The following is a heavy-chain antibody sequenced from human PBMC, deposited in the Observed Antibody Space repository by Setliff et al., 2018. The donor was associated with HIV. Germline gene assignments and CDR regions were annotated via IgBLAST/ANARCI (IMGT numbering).Heavy chain of an antibody. J-gene: IGHJ4*02. D-gene: IGHD5-12*01. CDR1: GYSISSGYY. V-gene: IGHV4-38-2*01. Sequence: SETLSLTCAVSGYSISSGYYWGWTRQHPGKGLEWIGSIYHSGSPYYNPSLKSRVPISVDTSKNQFSLKLSSVTAADTAVYYCARRSGYAEDYWGQGTLVTVSS. CDR2: IYHSGSP. CDR3: ARRSGYAEDY.